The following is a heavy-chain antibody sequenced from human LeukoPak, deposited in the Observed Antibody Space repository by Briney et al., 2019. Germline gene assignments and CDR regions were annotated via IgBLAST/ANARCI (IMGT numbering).Heavy chain of an antibody. CDR2: IYHSGST. D-gene: IGHD4-17*01. CDR1: GYSISSGYY. Sequence: SETLSLTCTVSGYSISSGYYWGWIRQPPGKGLEWIGSIYHSGSTYYNPSLKSRVTISVDTSKNQFSLKLSSVTAADTAVYYCARDGKYHDYGDYVGIDYWGRGTLVTVSS. J-gene: IGHJ4*02. V-gene: IGHV4-38-2*02. CDR3: ARDGKYHDYGDYVGIDY.